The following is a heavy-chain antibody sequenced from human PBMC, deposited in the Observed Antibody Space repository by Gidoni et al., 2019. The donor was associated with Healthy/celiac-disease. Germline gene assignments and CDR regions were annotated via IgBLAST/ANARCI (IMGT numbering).Heavy chain of an antibody. Sequence: QVQLVQSGAEGKKPGASVKVYCKDSGNTLTSYAMHWVRQAPGQRLEWMGWINAGHGNTRYSQKFQGRVTITRDTSASTAYMELSSLRSADTAVYYCARGDYVWGSYRPFDYWGQGTLVTVSS. J-gene: IGHJ4*02. D-gene: IGHD3-16*02. CDR2: INAGHGNT. V-gene: IGHV1-3*01. CDR1: GNTLTSYA. CDR3: ARGDYVWGSYRPFDY.